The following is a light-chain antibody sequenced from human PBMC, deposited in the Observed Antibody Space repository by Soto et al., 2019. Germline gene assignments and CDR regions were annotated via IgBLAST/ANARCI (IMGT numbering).Light chain of an antibody. J-gene: IGKJ1*01. CDR2: GAS. V-gene: IGKV3-20*01. Sequence: EIVLTQSPGTLSLSPGERATLSCMASQSVSSSYLAWYQQKPGQAPRLLIYGASSRATGIPDRFSGSVSGTDFTLTISRLEPEDFAVYYCQQYGSSPQTFGQGTKVEIK. CDR3: QQYGSSPQT. CDR1: QSVSSSY.